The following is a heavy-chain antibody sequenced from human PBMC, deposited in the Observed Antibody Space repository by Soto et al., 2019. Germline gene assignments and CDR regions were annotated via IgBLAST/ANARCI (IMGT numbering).Heavy chain of an antibody. D-gene: IGHD6-13*01. CDR1: GLIFSDHL. Sequence: QPARPLRISCAPSGLIFSDHLTDRVRQAPGKWLEWVGRTRNKANSYTTEYAASVKGRFTISRDESRDSLFLQMSSLKTDDTAVYYCAGGATGRAPFQYWGQGTLVTVSS. J-gene: IGHJ1*01. CDR3: AGGATGRAPFQY. V-gene: IGHV3-72*01. CDR2: TRNKANSYTT.